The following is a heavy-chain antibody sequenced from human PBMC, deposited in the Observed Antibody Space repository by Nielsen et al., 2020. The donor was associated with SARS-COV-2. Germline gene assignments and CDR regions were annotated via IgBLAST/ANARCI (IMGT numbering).Heavy chain of an antibody. Sequence: GESLKISCAASGFTFSTYWMHWVRQAPGKGLVWVSRINSDGSSTTYADSVKGRFTISRDNAKNTLYLQMNSLRAEDTAVYYCARDFRSRYYESSGYPDCWGQGTLVTVSS. D-gene: IGHD3-22*01. CDR1: GFTFSTYW. CDR3: ARDFRSRYYESSGYPDC. J-gene: IGHJ4*02. V-gene: IGHV3-74*01. CDR2: INSDGSST.